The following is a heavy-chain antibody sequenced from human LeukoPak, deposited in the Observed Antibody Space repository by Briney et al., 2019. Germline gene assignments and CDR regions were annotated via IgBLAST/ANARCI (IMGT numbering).Heavy chain of an antibody. Sequence: GGSLRLSCAASGFTFDDYAMHWVRQAPGKGLEWVSGISWNSGSIGYADSVKGRFTISRDNAKHSLYLQMNSLRAEDMALYYCAKGALPGIAAAGDAFDIWGQGTMVTVSS. D-gene: IGHD6-13*01. V-gene: IGHV3-9*03. CDR1: GFTFDDYA. J-gene: IGHJ3*02. CDR3: AKGALPGIAAAGDAFDI. CDR2: ISWNSGSI.